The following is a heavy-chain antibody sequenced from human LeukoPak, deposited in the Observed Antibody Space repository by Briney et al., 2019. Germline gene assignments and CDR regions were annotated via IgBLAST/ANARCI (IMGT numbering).Heavy chain of an antibody. J-gene: IGHJ3*02. D-gene: IGHD2-2*01. CDR2: ISSSSSTI. CDR3: ARDEQPYCSSTSCYSDAFDI. Sequence: GGSLRLSCAASGFTFSSYSMNWVRQAPGKGLEWVSYISSSSSTIYYADSVKGRFIISRDNAKNSLYLQMNSLRAEDTAVYYCARDEQPYCSSTSCYSDAFDIWGQGTMVTVSS. CDR1: GFTFSSYS. V-gene: IGHV3-48*01.